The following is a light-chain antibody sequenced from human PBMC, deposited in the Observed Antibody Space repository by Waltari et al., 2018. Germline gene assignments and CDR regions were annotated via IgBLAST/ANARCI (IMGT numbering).Light chain of an antibody. Sequence: QSVLTQPPSVSGAPGQRVTISCTGSTSNIGADYDVQWYQHLPGSAPKLLIYGNSNRPSGVPDRFSGSKSGSSASLAITGLQAADEADYYCQSYDDSLSAVVFGGGASLTVL. CDR3: QSYDDSLSAVV. CDR1: TSNIGADYD. CDR2: GNS. V-gene: IGLV1-40*01. J-gene: IGLJ2*01.